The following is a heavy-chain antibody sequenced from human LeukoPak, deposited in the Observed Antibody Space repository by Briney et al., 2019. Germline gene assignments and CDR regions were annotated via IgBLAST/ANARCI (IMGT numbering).Heavy chain of an antibody. V-gene: IGHV3-23*01. J-gene: IGHJ3*02. Sequence: PGGSLRLSCAASGFTFSSYAMSWVRQAPGKGLEWVSAFSGSGGGTYYADSVKGRFTISRDNSKNTLYLQMNSLRAEDTAVYYCAKDLSRIVVVPAASRWGAFDIWGQGTMVTVSS. CDR2: FSGSGGGT. CDR1: GFTFSSYA. CDR3: AKDLSRIVVVPAASRWGAFDI. D-gene: IGHD2-2*01.